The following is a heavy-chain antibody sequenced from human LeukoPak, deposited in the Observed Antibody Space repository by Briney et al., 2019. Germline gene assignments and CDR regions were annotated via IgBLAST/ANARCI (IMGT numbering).Heavy chain of an antibody. V-gene: IGHV3-23*01. CDR3: AKGGKWDVTPFDY. Sequence: GGSLRLSCAASGFTFTSYSMNWVRQAPGKGLEWVSTISGGSGSTYYADSVKGRFTISRDNSKNTLYLQVNSLRAEDMAVYYCAKGGKWDVTPFDYWGQGTLVTVSS. CDR1: GFTFTSYS. CDR2: ISGGSGST. J-gene: IGHJ4*02. D-gene: IGHD1-26*01.